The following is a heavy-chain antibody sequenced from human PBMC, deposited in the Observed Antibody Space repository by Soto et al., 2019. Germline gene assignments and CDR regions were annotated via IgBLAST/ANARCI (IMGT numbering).Heavy chain of an antibody. CDR2: ISVSGGST. D-gene: IGHD3-22*01. J-gene: IGHJ4*02. CDR1: GLTFSSYA. V-gene: IGHV3-23*01. Sequence: WGSLRLSCAASGLTFSSYAMSWVRQAPGKGLEWVSAISVSGGSTYYADSVKGRFTISRDNSKNTLYLQMNSLRAEDTAVYYCAKDLSRDYYDSSGYYSAPGQSREYWGKGNMVSVSA. CDR3: AKDLSRDYYDSSGYYSAPGQSREY.